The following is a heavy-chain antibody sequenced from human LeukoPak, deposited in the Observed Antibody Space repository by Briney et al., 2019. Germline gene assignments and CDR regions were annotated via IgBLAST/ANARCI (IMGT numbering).Heavy chain of an antibody. Sequence: PSETLSLTCTVSGGSISNYYWSWIRQPPGKGLEWIGEINHSGSTNYNPSLKSRVTISVDTSKNQFSLKLSSVTAADTAVYYCARGYSSSWYTHYYYGMDVWGQGTTVTVSS. CDR2: INHSGST. CDR1: GGSISNYY. CDR3: ARGYSSSWYTHYYYGMDV. D-gene: IGHD6-13*01. V-gene: IGHV4-34*01. J-gene: IGHJ6*02.